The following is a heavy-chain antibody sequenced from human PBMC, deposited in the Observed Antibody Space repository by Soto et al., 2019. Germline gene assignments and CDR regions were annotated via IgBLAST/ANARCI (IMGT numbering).Heavy chain of an antibody. CDR1: GFTFSSYG. Sequence: PGGSLRLSCAASGFTFSSYGMHWVRQAPGKGLEWVAVISYDGSNKYYADSVKGRFTISRDNSKNTLYLQMNSLRAEDTAVYYCAKDYGGYDWTAFDYWGQGTLVTVSS. D-gene: IGHD5-12*01. CDR3: AKDYGGYDWTAFDY. CDR2: ISYDGSNK. V-gene: IGHV3-30*18. J-gene: IGHJ4*02.